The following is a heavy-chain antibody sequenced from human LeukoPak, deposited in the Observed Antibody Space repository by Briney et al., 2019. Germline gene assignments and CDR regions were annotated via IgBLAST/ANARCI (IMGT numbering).Heavy chain of an antibody. CDR1: GFTFSSYA. Sequence: PGGSLRLSCAASGFTFSSYARHWVRQAPGKGLEWVAVISYDGSNKYYADSVKGRFTISRDNSKNTLYLQMNSLRAEDTAVYYCAREGSGWQGYYFDYWGQGTLVTVSS. V-gene: IGHV3-30-3*01. J-gene: IGHJ4*02. D-gene: IGHD6-19*01. CDR2: ISYDGSNK. CDR3: AREGSGWQGYYFDY.